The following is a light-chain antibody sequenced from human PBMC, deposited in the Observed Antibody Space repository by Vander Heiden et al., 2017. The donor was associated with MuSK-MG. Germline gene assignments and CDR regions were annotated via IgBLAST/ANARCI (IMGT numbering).Light chain of an antibody. V-gene: IGLV2-8*01. J-gene: IGLJ1*01. CDR2: EVS. Sequence: QSALTQPPSASGSPGQSVTISCTGTSSDVGGYNYVSWYQQHPGKAPKLMIYEVSKRPSGVPDRFSGSKSGNTASPTVSGLQAEDEADYYCSSYAGSNGGVFGTGTKVTVL. CDR3: SSYAGSNGGV. CDR1: SSDVGGYNY.